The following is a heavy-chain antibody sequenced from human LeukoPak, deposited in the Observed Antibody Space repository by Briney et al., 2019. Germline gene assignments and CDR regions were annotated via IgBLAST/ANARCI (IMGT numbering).Heavy chain of an antibody. CDR1: GYTFTTYD. CDR3: AKGPLVTLDI. D-gene: IGHD2-8*02. CDR2: MNPKSGNI. J-gene: IGHJ3*02. V-gene: IGHV1-8*01. Sequence: ASVKVSCKASGYTFTTYDIHWVRQATGQGLEWMGWMNPKSGNIGSMQKFRGRVTMTRNTSINTAYLELSSLRSEDTAVYYCAKGPLVTLDIWGQGTMVTVSS.